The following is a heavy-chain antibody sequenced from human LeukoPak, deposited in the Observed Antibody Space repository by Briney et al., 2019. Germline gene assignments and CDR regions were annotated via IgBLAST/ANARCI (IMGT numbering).Heavy chain of an antibody. D-gene: IGHD4-17*01. Sequence: ASVKVSCKASGYTFTSYGTSWVRQAPGQGLEWMGWISAYNGNTNYAQKLQGRVTMTTDTSTSTAYMELSSLRSEDTAVYYCARVRGVDYGDSYWYFDLWGRGTLVTVSS. CDR2: ISAYNGNT. CDR1: GYTFTSYG. V-gene: IGHV1-18*01. CDR3: ARVRGVDYGDSYWYFDL. J-gene: IGHJ2*01.